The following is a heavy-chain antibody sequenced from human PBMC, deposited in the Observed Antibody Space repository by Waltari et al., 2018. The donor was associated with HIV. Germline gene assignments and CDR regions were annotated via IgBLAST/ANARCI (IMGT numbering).Heavy chain of an antibody. D-gene: IGHD3-3*01. CDR3: ARGQDYDFWSGYYYDY. Sequence: QVQLQQWGAGLLTPSESLSLTCAVYGWSFSGYYWTWIRQPPGKGLEWIGEINHSGSTNYNPSLKSRGTISVDTSKNQFSLKLSSVTAADTAVYYCARGQDYDFWSGYYYDYWGQGTLVTVSS. V-gene: IGHV4-34*01. J-gene: IGHJ4*02. CDR1: GWSFSGYY. CDR2: INHSGST.